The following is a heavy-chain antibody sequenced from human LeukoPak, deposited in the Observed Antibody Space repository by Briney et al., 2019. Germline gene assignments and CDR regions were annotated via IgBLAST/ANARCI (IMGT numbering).Heavy chain of an antibody. V-gene: IGHV3-30*18. Sequence: GGSLRLSCAASGFTFSSYGMHWVRQAPGKGLEWVAVISYDGSNKYYADSVKGRFTISRDNSKNTLYLQMNSLRAEDTAVYYCAKGPDCGGDCYPIPYYYYGMDVWGQGTTVTVSS. J-gene: IGHJ6*02. D-gene: IGHD2-21*02. CDR3: AKGPDCGGDCYPIPYYYYGMDV. CDR1: GFTFSSYG. CDR2: ISYDGSNK.